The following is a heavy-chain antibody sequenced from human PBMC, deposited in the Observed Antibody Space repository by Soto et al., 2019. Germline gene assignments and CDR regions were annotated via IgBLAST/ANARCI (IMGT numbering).Heavy chain of an antibody. D-gene: IGHD5-18*01. Sequence: GGSLRLSCAASGFTFSSYGMHWVRQAPGKGLEWVAVIWYDGSNKYYADSVKGRFTISRDNSKNTLYLQMNSLRAEDTAVYYCARTGSDTAMEYYYYGMDVWGQGTTVTVSS. CDR1: GFTFSSYG. CDR3: ARTGSDTAMEYYYYGMDV. CDR2: IWYDGSNK. V-gene: IGHV3-33*01. J-gene: IGHJ6*02.